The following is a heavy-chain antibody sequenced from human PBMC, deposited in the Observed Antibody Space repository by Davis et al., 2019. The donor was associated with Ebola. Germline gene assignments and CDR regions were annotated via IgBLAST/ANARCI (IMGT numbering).Heavy chain of an antibody. D-gene: IGHD6-13*01. Sequence: MPSETLSLTCAVYGGSFSGYYWSWIRQPPGKGLEWIGEINHSGSTNYNPSLKSRVTISVDTSKNQFSLKLSSVTAAETAVYYCARGRHSSSWYRGWYYYYGMDVWGQGTTVTVSS. CDR3: ARGRHSSSWYRGWYYYYGMDV. CDR2: INHSGST. V-gene: IGHV4-34*01. J-gene: IGHJ6*02. CDR1: GGSFSGYY.